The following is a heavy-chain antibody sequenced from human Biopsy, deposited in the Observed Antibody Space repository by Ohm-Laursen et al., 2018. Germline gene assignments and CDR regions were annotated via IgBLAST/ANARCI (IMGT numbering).Heavy chain of an antibody. CDR1: GFRFSDYY. CDR3: QGGHLPPGQFYGVDA. CDR2: LHDRGVT. J-gene: IGHJ6*02. Sequence: SLRLSCAASGFRFSDYYMSWVRQAPGKGLEWVSSLHDRGVTYYADSVKGRFTISGDNSKNTLYLQMNGLRAEDTAVYFCQGGHLPPGQFYGVDAWGQGTTVTVSS. V-gene: IGHV3-53*01. D-gene: IGHD3-16*01.